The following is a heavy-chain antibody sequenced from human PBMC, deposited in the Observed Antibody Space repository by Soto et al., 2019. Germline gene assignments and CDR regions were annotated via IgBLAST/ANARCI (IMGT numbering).Heavy chain of an antibody. D-gene: IGHD7-27*01. CDR1: GDSISNLDYF. CDR2: IYKSATT. J-gene: IGHJ5*01. CDR3: ARGRYCLTGRCFPNWFDS. V-gene: IGHV4-30-4*01. Sequence: SETLSLTCSVSGDSISNLDYFWAWIRQPPGQALEYIGYIYKSATTYYNPSFESRVAISVDTSKSQFTLNATSVTAADTAVYFCARGRYCLTGRCFPNWFDSWGQGALVTVSS.